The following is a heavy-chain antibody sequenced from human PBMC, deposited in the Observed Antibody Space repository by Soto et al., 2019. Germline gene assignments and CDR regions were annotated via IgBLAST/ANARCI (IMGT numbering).Heavy chain of an antibody. V-gene: IGHV3-21*01. CDR3: ARDPGVVVAATLKEYFDY. D-gene: IGHD2-15*01. J-gene: IGHJ4*02. CDR1: GFTFIDYS. CDR2: ISSSSSYI. Sequence: TGGSLRLSWGASGFTFIDYSMNRVRKAPGKGLEWVSSISSSSSYIYYADSVKGRFTISRDNAKNSLYLQMNSLRAEDTAVYYCARDPGVVVAATLKEYFDYWGQGTLVTVSS.